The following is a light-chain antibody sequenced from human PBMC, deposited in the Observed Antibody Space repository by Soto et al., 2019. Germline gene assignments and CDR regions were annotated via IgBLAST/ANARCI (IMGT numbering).Light chain of an antibody. CDR2: KAS. V-gene: IGKV1-5*03. CDR3: QQYNSYSPLT. CDR1: QSINGW. Sequence: DIQMTQSPSTLSASVGDRVTIACRASQSINGWLAWYQQKPGKAPNLLIYKASSLESGGPSRFSGSGSGTEFTLTISSLQPDDFATYYCQQYNSYSPLTFGGGTKVDIK. J-gene: IGKJ4*01.